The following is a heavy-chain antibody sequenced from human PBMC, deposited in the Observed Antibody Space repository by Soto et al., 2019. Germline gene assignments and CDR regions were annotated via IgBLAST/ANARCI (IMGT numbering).Heavy chain of an antibody. J-gene: IGHJ6*02. CDR1: GGTFSSYA. CDR2: IIPIFGTA. V-gene: IGHV1-69*13. CDR3: ARVTTNVDTAIGHYYYYRMDV. Sequence: ASVKVSCKASGGTFSSYAISWVRQAPGQGLEWMGGIIPIFGTANYAQKFQGRVTITADESTSTAYMELSSLRSEDTAVYYCARVTTNVDTAIGHYYYYRMDVWGQGTTVTVSS. D-gene: IGHD5-18*01.